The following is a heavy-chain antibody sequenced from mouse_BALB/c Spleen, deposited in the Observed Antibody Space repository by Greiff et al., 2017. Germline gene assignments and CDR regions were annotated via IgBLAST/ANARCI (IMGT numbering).Heavy chain of an antibody. CDR1: GFTFSSFG. CDR3: ARYGNSLDY. D-gene: IGHD2-1*01. V-gene: IGHV5-17*02. J-gene: IGHJ2*01. Sequence: EVNLVESGGGLVQPGGSRKLSCAASGFTFSSFGMHWVRQAPEKGLEWVAYISSGSSTIYYADTVKGRFTISRDNPKNTLFLQMTSLRSEDTAMYYCARYGNSLDYWGQGTTLTVSS. CDR2: ISSGSSTI.